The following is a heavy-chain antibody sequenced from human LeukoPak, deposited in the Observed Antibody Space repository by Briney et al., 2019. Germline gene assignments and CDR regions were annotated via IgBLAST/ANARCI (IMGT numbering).Heavy chain of an antibody. J-gene: IGHJ4*02. CDR1: GHSISSGYY. CDR2: IYHSGST. D-gene: IGHD2-2*01. Sequence: PSDTLSLTCTLTGHSISSGYYWGCIRQPPGKGLQWIGTIYHSGSTYYNPSLKSRVTISLDTSKNQFSLKLTSVTAPDTAVYYCARVRGYCSSTICYRYYFDSWGQGTLVTVSS. V-gene: IGHV4-38-2*02. CDR3: ARVRGYCSSTICYRYYFDS.